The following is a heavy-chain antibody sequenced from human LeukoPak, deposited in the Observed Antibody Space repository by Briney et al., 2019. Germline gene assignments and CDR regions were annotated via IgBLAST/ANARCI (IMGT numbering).Heavy chain of an antibody. J-gene: IGHJ5*02. Sequence: PSETLSLTCTVSGGSISNYYWSWIRQPPGKGLEWISYIDYSGSANYNPSLKSRVTISVDTSKNQFSLKLSSVTAADTAVYYCARERSMVRGVSWFDPWGQGTLATVSS. D-gene: IGHD3-10*01. CDR3: ARERSMVRGVSWFDP. V-gene: IGHV4-59*01. CDR1: GGSISNYY. CDR2: IDYSGSA.